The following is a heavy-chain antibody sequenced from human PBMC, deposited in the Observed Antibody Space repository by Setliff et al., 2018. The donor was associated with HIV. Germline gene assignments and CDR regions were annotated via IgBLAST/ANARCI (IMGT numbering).Heavy chain of an antibody. CDR3: ARAEGDAYNSLPYFDS. D-gene: IGHD1-1*01. Sequence: PSETLSLTCTVSGGSMSRFYWTWSRQPPGKGLEWIGFVYSTGAINYSPSFRGRLTISLDTSENQFSLHLTSVTASDTAVYYCARAEGDAYNSLPYFDSWGPGALVTVSS. CDR2: VYSTGAI. J-gene: IGHJ4*02. CDR1: GGSMSRFY. V-gene: IGHV4-59*01.